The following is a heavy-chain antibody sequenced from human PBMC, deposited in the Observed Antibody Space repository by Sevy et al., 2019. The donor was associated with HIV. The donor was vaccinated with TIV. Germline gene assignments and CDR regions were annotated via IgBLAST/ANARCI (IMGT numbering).Heavy chain of an antibody. D-gene: IGHD6-13*01. CDR2: IKQDGSVK. CDR3: VRAIAADGSF. CDR1: GFTLNSYW. Sequence: GGSLKLSCVASGFTLNSYWMSWVRQAPGKGLEWVANIKQDGSVKYYVDSVKGRFTISRDNARNLLYLQMNSLRVEDTALYYCVRAIAADGSFWGQGTLVTVSS. V-gene: IGHV3-7*01. J-gene: IGHJ4*02.